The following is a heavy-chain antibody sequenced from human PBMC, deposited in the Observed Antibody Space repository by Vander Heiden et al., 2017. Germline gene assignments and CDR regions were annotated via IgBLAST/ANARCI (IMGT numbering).Heavy chain of an antibody. CDR2: ISYDGSNK. V-gene: IGHV3-30*01. J-gene: IGHJ3*02. D-gene: IGHD2-2*02. CDR1: GFTFSSYA. Sequence: QVQLVESGGGVVQPGRSLRLSCAASGFTFSSYAMHWVRQAPGKGLEWVAVISYDGSNKYYADSVKGRVTISRDNSKNTLYLQMNSLRAENTAVYYCARVPEGEEYQLLYGAFDIWGQGTMVTVSS. CDR3: ARVPEGEEYQLLYGAFDI.